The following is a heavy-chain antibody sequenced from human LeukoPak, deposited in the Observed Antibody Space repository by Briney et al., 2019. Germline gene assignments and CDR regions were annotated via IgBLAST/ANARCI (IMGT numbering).Heavy chain of an antibody. J-gene: IGHJ4*02. V-gene: IGHV3-21*01. D-gene: IGHD5-18*01. CDR1: GLTFSSYH. Sequence: KTGGSLRLSCEVSGLTFSSYHMNWVRQAPGKGLEWVSSIGSRGSYIYYADSLTGRFTISSDNAKNSLYLQMNSLRAEDTAMYYCARRATTERGHSYGLDFWGQGTLVTVSS. CDR2: IGSRGSYI. CDR3: ARRATTERGHSYGLDF.